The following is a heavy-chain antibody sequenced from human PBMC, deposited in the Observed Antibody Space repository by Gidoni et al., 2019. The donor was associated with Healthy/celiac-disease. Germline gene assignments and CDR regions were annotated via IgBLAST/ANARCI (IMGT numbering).Heavy chain of an antibody. J-gene: IGHJ6*02. V-gene: IGHV3-21*01. CDR2: ISSSSSYI. CDR3: ARWGYYDSSSPYYYGMDV. Sequence: EVQLVESGGGLVKPGGSLRLSCAASGFTFSRYSMNWVRQAPGKGLEWVSSISSSSSYIYYADSVKGRFTISRDNAKNSLYLQMNSLRAEDTAVYYCARWGYYDSSSPYYYGMDVWGQGTTVTVSS. CDR1: GFTFSRYS. D-gene: IGHD3-22*01.